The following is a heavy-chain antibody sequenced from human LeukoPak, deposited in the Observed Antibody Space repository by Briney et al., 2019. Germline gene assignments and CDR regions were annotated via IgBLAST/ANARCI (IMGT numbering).Heavy chain of an antibody. V-gene: IGHV4-61*02. CDR3: ARVFDSGSQAYFYYMDV. CDR1: GGSITSGSYY. D-gene: IGHD3-10*01. J-gene: IGHJ6*03. Sequence: SETLSLTCTVSGGSITSGSYYWSWIRQPAGKGLEWIGRIYTSGSTNYNPSLKSRVTMSVDTSKNQFSLKVSSVTAADTAVYYCARVFDSGSQAYFYYMDVWGKGTTVTISS. CDR2: IYTSGST.